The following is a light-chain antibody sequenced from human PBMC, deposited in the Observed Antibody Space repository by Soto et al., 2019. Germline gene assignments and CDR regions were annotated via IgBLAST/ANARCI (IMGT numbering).Light chain of an antibody. CDR1: SGYSNYK. J-gene: IGLJ2*01. CDR2: VGTGGIVG. Sequence: QSVLTQPPSASASLGASVTLTCTLSSGYSNYKVDWYQQRPGKGPRFVMRVGTGGIVGSKGDGIPDRSSVLGSGLNRSLTIENIQEEDESDYHCGTDHGSGIYFVVIFGGWTKLTVL. CDR3: GTDHGSGIYFVVI. V-gene: IGLV9-49*01.